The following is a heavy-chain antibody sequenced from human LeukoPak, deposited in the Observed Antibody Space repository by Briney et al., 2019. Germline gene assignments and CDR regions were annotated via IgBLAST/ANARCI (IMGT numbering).Heavy chain of an antibody. CDR2: ISGTGGST. J-gene: IGHJ5*02. CDR3: AKDPTILCA. CDR1: GFTFSNYA. V-gene: IGHV3-23*01. D-gene: IGHD3-9*01. Sequence: GGSLRLSCAASGFTFSNYAMNWVRQAPGKGLEWVSSISGTGGSTYYADSVKGRFTISRDNSRSTLYLQMNSLRAEDTAIYYCAKDPTILCAWGQGTLVTVSS.